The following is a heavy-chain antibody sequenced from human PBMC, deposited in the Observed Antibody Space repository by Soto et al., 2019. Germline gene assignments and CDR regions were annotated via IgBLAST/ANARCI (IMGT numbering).Heavy chain of an antibody. D-gene: IGHD2-2*01. CDR2: VSFDGRNK. V-gene: IGHV3-30*18. CDR3: AKDDCSSPSCYGRRAFDV. J-gene: IGHJ3*01. Sequence: PGGSLRLSCAASGYAFNGYGMHWARQAPGEGLEWVALVSFDGRNKFYADSVKGRFTISRDNSKNTLYLEMNSLRTEDTGVFYCAKDDCSSPSCYGRRAFDVWGQGTMVTVSS. CDR1: GYAFNGYG.